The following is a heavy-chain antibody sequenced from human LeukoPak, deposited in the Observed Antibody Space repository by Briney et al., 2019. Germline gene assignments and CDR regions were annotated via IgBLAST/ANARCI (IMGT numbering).Heavy chain of an antibody. CDR3: ARDHVVVVPAAISYYYYYMDV. Sequence: PGGSLRLSCAASGFTFSSYSMNWVRQAPGKGLEWVSSISSSSYIYYADSVKGRFTISRDNAKNSLYLQMNSLRAEDTAVYYCARDHVVVVPAAISYYYYYMDVWGKGTTVTISS. D-gene: IGHD2-2*01. V-gene: IGHV3-21*01. CDR2: ISSSSYI. J-gene: IGHJ6*03. CDR1: GFTFSSYS.